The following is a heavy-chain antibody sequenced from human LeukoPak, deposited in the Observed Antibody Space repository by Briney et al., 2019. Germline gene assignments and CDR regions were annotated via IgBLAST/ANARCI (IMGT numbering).Heavy chain of an antibody. Sequence: PGGSLRLSCAASGFTFSSYAMSWVRQAPGKGLEWVSAISGSDGSTYYADSVKGRFTISRDNSKNTLYLQMNSLRAEDTAVYYCARSYCSGGSCWGYYYGMDVWGQGTTVTVSS. CDR3: ARSYCSGGSCWGYYYGMDV. CDR1: GFTFSSYA. J-gene: IGHJ6*02. V-gene: IGHV3-23*01. D-gene: IGHD2-15*01. CDR2: ISGSDGST.